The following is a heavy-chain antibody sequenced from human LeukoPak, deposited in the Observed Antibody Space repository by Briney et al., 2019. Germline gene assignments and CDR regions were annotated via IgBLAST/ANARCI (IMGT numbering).Heavy chain of an antibody. D-gene: IGHD6-13*01. CDR1: GGSISSYY. CDR3: ARGVYIAAAQYGY. CDR2: IYYSRTT. J-gene: IGHJ4*02. V-gene: IGHV4-59*01. Sequence: PAETLSLTCTVSGGSISSYYWSWIRQPPGKGLEWIGYIYYSRTTNYNPSLESRVTISVDTTKNQSSLKLSSVTAADTAVYYCARGVYIAAAQYGYWGQGTLVTVSS.